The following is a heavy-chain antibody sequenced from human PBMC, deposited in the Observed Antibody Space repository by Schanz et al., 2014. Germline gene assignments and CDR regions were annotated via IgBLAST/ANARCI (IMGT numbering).Heavy chain of an antibody. D-gene: IGHD3-22*01. CDR2: IIPILDIT. V-gene: IGHV1-69*04. J-gene: IGHJ4*02. Sequence: QVQLVQSGAEVKKPGSSVKVSCKASGGTFSSFAIFWVRQAPGQGLEWMGTIIPILDITNYAQKFQGRVTITAEKSTSTDYMELSNLRSEDTAVYYCARAGQDYSDSSGYATYYFGNWGQGTLVTVSS. CDR1: GGTFSSFA. CDR3: ARAGQDYSDSSGYATYYFGN.